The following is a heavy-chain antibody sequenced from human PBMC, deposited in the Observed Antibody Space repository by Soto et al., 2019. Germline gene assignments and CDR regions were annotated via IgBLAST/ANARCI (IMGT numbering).Heavy chain of an antibody. CDR3: ARGDRLRTYGGNGQYYFDY. CDR2: INHSGST. D-gene: IGHD4-17*01. CDR1: GGSFSGYY. J-gene: IGHJ4*02. V-gene: IGHV4-34*01. Sequence: PSETLSLTCAVYGGSFSGYYWSWIRQPPGKGLEWIGEINHSGSTNYNPSLKSRVTISVDTSKNQFSLKLSSVTAADTAVYYCARGDRLRTYGGNGQYYFDYWGQGTLVTVSS.